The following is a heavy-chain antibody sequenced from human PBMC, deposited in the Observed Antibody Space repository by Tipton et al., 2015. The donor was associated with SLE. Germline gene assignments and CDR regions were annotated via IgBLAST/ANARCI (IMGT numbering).Heavy chain of an antibody. CDR1: GFTFSRYS. CDR2: VYTTGVT. J-gene: IGHJ6*03. Sequence: LRLSCAASGFTFSRYSMSWVRQAPGKGLEWVGRVYTTGVTNYNPSLKSRVTISVDTPKNQFSLKLSSVTAADTAVYYCAREAPRPPKSPRWYMDVWGKGTTVTVSS. CDR3: AREAPRPPKSPRWYMDV. V-gene: IGHV4-4*07. D-gene: IGHD4-23*01.